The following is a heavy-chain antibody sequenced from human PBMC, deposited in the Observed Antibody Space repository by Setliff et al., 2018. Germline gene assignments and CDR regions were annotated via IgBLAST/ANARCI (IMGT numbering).Heavy chain of an antibody. V-gene: IGHV1-2*02. Sequence: ASVKVSCKASGGSFSSYAIIWVRQAPGQGLEWMGWINPKTGDTLYAPKFQGRVTMTRDASINTAFMHLSSLKSDDMAVYYCAREPYDYIWGSYRSPYFDHWGQGALVTV. CDR2: INPKTGDT. D-gene: IGHD3-16*02. CDR3: AREPYDYIWGSYRSPYFDH. J-gene: IGHJ4*02. CDR1: GGSFSSYA.